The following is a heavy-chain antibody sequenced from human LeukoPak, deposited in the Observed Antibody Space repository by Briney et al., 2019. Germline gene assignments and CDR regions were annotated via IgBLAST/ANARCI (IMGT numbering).Heavy chain of an antibody. CDR3: AKALVRGVISYFDY. V-gene: IGHV3-23*01. J-gene: IGHJ4*02. D-gene: IGHD3-10*01. Sequence: PGGSLRLSCAASGFTFSSYAMSWVRQAPGKGLEWVSTINSSGGGTYYADSVKGRFTISRDNSKNSLYLQMNSLRAEDTAVYYCAKALVRGVISYFDYWGQGTLVTVSS. CDR1: GFTFSSYA. CDR2: INSSGGGT.